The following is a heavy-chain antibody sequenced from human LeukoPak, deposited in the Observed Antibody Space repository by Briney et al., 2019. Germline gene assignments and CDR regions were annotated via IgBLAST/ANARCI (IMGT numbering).Heavy chain of an antibody. J-gene: IGHJ4*02. CDR3: AREGTFGQDDILTGYYNPGYFDY. Sequence: ASVKVSCKASGYTFTSYDINWVRQATGQGLEWMGWINPNSGGTNYAQKFQGRVTMTRDTSISTAYMELSRLRSDDTAVYYCAREGTFGQDDILTGYYNPGYFDYWGQGTLVTVSS. CDR1: GYTFTSYD. D-gene: IGHD3-9*01. CDR2: INPNSGGT. V-gene: IGHV1-2*02.